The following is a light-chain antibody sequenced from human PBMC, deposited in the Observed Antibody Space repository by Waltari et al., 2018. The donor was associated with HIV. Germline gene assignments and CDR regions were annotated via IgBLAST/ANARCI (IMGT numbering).Light chain of an antibody. CDR1: QNVDSW. Sequence: IQMTQSPSLLSASVGDRVTITCRASQNVDSWLAWYQQRPGRAPKLLIYKASTLEYGVPARFSGSGSGTDFSLTINGLHPDDFATYFCQQYNSDFYTFGQGTRLDLK. V-gene: IGKV1-5*03. J-gene: IGKJ2*01. CDR3: QQYNSDFYT. CDR2: KAS.